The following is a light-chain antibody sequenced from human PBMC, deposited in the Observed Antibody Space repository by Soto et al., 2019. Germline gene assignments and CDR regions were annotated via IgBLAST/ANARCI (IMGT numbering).Light chain of an antibody. Sequence: EIVLTQSPGTLSLSPGERATLSCRASQSVDSSYLAWYHQRPGQAPRLLIYGASSRATGIPDRFSGSGSGTDFTLTISRLEPEDFAVYYCQQYNSHSFGGGTKVQIK. CDR1: QSVDSSY. J-gene: IGKJ4*01. CDR2: GAS. V-gene: IGKV3-20*01. CDR3: QQYNSHS.